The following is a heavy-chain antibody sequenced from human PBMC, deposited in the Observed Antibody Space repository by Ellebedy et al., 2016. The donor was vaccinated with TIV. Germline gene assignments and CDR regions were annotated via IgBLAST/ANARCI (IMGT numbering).Heavy chain of an antibody. V-gene: IGHV3-30*18. J-gene: IGHJ4*02. D-gene: IGHD3-22*01. Sequence: GESLKISXAASGFTFSSYGMHWVRQAPGKGLEWVAVISFDGSNKYYADSVKGRFTISRDNFKNTLYLQMNSLRVEDMAVYYCAKGGGAIQYYYDSSGTYWGQGTLVTVSS. CDR2: ISFDGSNK. CDR1: GFTFSSYG. CDR3: AKGGGAIQYYYDSSGTY.